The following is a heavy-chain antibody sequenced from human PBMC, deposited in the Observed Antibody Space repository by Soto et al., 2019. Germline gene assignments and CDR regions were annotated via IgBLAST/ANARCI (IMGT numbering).Heavy chain of an antibody. CDR1: GFTFSNFW. J-gene: IGHJ5*02. D-gene: IGHD2-15*01. CDR2: IKHDGGET. CDR3: AREGDCSGGSCYSGLHS. Sequence: EVQLVESGGGLVQPGESLRLSCAASGFTFSNFWMSWVRQAPGKGLEWVANIKHDGGETYYVDSVKGRFTISRDNAKNSLYRQMYSLRAEDKGVYYCAREGDCSGGSCYSGLHSWGQGTLVTVSS. V-gene: IGHV3-7*01.